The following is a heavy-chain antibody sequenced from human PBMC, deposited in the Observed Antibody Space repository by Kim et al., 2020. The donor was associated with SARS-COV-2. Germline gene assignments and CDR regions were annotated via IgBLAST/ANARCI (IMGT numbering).Heavy chain of an antibody. CDR3: ASLRYNYGMDV. Sequence: GGSLRLSCAASGFTFSSYSMNWVRQAPGKGLEWVSYISSSSSTIYYADSVKGRFTISRDNAKNSLYLQMNSLRAEDTAVYYCASLRYNYGMDVWGQGTTVTVSS. CDR2: ISSSSSTI. V-gene: IGHV3-48*01. J-gene: IGHJ6*02. CDR1: GFTFSSYS.